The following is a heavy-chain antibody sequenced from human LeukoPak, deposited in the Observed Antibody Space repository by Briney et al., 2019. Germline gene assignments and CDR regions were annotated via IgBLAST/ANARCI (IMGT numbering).Heavy chain of an antibody. Sequence: SEPLSLTCSVSGYSISSGYFWGWIRQPPGKGLEWIGIIHSGESPYYSPSLESRISISIDTSKNQFSLKFNSVTAADTAVYYCARGGGVRTGSGWRPGNWFDPWGQGTLVIVSS. J-gene: IGHJ5*02. V-gene: IGHV4-38-2*02. D-gene: IGHD6-19*01. CDR2: IHSGESP. CDR1: GYSISSGYF. CDR3: ARGGGVRTGSGWRPGNWFDP.